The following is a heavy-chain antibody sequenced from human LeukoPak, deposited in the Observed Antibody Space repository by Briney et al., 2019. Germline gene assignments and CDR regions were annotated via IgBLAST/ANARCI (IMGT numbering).Heavy chain of an antibody. D-gene: IGHD4-17*01. CDR3: AKGHSDYGTGFDQ. J-gene: IGHJ4*02. Sequence: PGGSLRLSCAASGLTFSNYAMSWVRRAPGKGLECVSVISGRGDSSYYADSVEGRFTISRDNFKNTVFLQMNSLRGEDTAVYFCAKGHSDYGTGFDQWGQGTLVTVSS. CDR1: GLTFSNYA. V-gene: IGHV3-23*01. CDR2: ISGRGDSS.